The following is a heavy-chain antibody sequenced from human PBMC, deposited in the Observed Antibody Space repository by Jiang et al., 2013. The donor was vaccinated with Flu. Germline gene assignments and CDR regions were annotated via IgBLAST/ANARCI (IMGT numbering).Heavy chain of an antibody. D-gene: IGHD6-19*01. J-gene: IGHJ6*02. Sequence: GGLVKPGGSLRLSCAASGFTFSTYTMNWVRQAPGKGLEWVSCIGSSSSYMYYADSLKGRFTISRDNAKNSLYLQMNSLSAEDTAVYYCARDRRGSGPHSYGMDVWAKGPRS. CDR1: GFTFSTYT. V-gene: IGHV3-21*01. CDR3: ARDRRGSGPHSYGMDV. CDR2: IGSSSSYM.